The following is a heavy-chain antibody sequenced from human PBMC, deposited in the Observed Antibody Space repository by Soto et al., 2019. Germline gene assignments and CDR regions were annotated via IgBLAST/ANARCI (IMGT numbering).Heavy chain of an antibody. CDR1: GDSVSSNSAA. D-gene: IGHD7-27*01. CDR2: TFYRSKWYT. J-gene: IGHJ5*02. Sequence: QVQLQQSGPGLVKPSQTLSVTCAISGDSVSSNSAAWNWIRQSPSRGLEWLGRTFYRSKWYTDYAPSVKSRMAIIPDTSSNQYPLQLNSVTPEDTAVYYCARTSAWRDGEFDLWAQGTLVSVSS. CDR3: ARTSAWRDGEFDL. V-gene: IGHV6-1*01.